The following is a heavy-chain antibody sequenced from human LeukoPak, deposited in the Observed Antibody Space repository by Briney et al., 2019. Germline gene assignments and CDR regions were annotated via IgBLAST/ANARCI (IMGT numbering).Heavy chain of an antibody. Sequence: GGSLRLSCAASGFTFSSYSMNWVRQAPGKGLEWVSSISSSSSYIYYADSVKGRFTISRDNAKNSLYLQMNSLRAEDTAVYYCARDRYDFWSGYDYWGQGTLVTVSS. J-gene: IGHJ4*02. D-gene: IGHD3-3*01. CDR3: ARDRYDFWSGYDY. V-gene: IGHV3-21*01. CDR1: GFTFSSYS. CDR2: ISSSSSYI.